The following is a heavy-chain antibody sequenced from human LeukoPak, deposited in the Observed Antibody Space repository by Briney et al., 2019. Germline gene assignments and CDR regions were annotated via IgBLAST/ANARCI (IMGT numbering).Heavy chain of an antibody. V-gene: IGHV3-30-3*01. D-gene: IGHD5-24*01. CDR3: AREMGYYYHMGV. Sequence: GGSLRLSCAASGFTFSSYAMSWVRQAPGKGLEWVAVIYYDGSNKYYADSVKGRFTISRDNSKNTLYLQMNSLTAEDTAVYYCAREMGYYYHMGVWGKGTTVTVSS. J-gene: IGHJ6*03. CDR2: IYYDGSNK. CDR1: GFTFSSYA.